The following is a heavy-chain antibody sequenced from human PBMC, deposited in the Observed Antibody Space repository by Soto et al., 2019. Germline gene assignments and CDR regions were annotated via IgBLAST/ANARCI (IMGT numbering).Heavy chain of an antibody. CDR2: ITSSSGHI. CDR3: VRERGLSSFYGMDV. CDR1: GFTLTTYT. J-gene: IGHJ6*02. D-gene: IGHD3-10*01. V-gene: IGHV3-21*01. Sequence: PVGSLRLSCEASGFTLTTYTMNWVRQASGKGLEWVSSITSSSGHIYYADSVKGRFTVSRDNARNSLYLQMNSLRAEDTAVYYCVRERGLSSFYGMDVWGQGTTVTVSS.